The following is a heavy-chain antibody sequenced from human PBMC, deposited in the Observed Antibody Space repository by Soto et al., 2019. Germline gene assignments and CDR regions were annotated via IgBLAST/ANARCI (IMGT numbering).Heavy chain of an antibody. Sequence: QVQLVQSGAEVKKPGASVKVSCKASGYTFTSYGFSWVRQAPGQGLEWMGWINAYNGDTNYAQNLQGRVTMTTDTSTHTAYMELRRLRSDETAVYYCARMGDVPYYYYGMDVWGQGTTVTVSS. D-gene: IGHD3-16*01. CDR1: GYTFTSYG. CDR3: ARMGDVPYYYYGMDV. CDR2: INAYNGDT. V-gene: IGHV1-18*01. J-gene: IGHJ6*02.